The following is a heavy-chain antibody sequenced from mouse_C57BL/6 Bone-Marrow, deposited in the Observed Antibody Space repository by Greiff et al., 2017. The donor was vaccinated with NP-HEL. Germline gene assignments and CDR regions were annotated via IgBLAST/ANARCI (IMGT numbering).Heavy chain of an antibody. J-gene: IGHJ4*01. V-gene: IGHV7-1*01. CDR1: GFTFSDFY. CDR3: ARDERLRDYAMDY. CDR2: SRNKANDYTT. Sequence: EVQLQESGGGLVQSGRSLRLSCATSGFTFSDFYMEWVRQAPGKGLEWIAASRNKANDYTTEYSASVKGRFIVSRDTSQSILYLQMNALRAEDTAMYYCARDERLRDYAMDYWGQGTSVTVSS. D-gene: IGHD2-4*01.